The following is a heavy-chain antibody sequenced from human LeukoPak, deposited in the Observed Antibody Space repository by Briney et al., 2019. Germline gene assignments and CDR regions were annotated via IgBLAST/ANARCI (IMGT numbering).Heavy chain of an antibody. CDR2: IYSGGSI. CDR3: ARGAITMVRGWEFDY. J-gene: IGHJ4*02. CDR1: GFTVSTNY. Sequence: SGGSLRLSCAASGFTVSTNYMSWVRQAPGKGLEWVSVIYSGGSIYNTNSVKGRFTISRDNSKNTLYLQMNSLRAEDTAVYYCARGAITMVRGWEFDYWGQGTLVAVSS. V-gene: IGHV3-66*01. D-gene: IGHD3-10*01.